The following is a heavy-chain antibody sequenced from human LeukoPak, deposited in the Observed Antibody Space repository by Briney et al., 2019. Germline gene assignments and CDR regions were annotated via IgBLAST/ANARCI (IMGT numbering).Heavy chain of an antibody. Sequence: ASVKVSCKASGGTFSRYAISWVRQAPGQGLEWMGGIIPIFDTPNYAQKFQGRITITADESTSTAYMELRSLRSDDTAVYYCARGGYSYGQFDYWGQGTLVTVSS. CDR2: IIPIFDTP. CDR1: GGTFSRYA. CDR3: ARGGYSYGQFDY. V-gene: IGHV1-69*13. D-gene: IGHD5-18*01. J-gene: IGHJ4*02.